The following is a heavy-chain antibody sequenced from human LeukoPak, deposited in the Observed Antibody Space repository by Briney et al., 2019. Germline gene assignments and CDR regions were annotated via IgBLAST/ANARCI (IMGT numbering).Heavy chain of an antibody. D-gene: IGHD3-22*01. CDR2: IYHSGST. CDR1: GGSISSGGYS. J-gene: IGHJ3*02. Sequence: PSETLSLNCAVSGGSISSGGYSWSWIRQPPGKGLEWIGYIYHSGSTYYNPSLKSRVTISVDRSKNQFSLKLSSVTAADTAVYYCASTYYYDSSGYLGAFDIWGQGTMVTVSS. V-gene: IGHV4-30-2*01. CDR3: ASTYYYDSSGYLGAFDI.